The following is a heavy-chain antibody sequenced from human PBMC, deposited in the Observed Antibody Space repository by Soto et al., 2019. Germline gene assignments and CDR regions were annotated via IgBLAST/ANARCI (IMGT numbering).Heavy chain of an antibody. Sequence: GESLKISCAGSGFTFSDYYIDWVRQAPGKGPEWVGRSRDKGNSYSTDYAASVKGQVTISADKSISTAYLQWSSLKASDTAMYYCARLGIAAALNWFDPWGQGTLVTVSS. CDR1: GFTFSDYY. CDR3: ARLGIAAALNWFDP. CDR2: SRDKGNSYST. V-gene: IGHV3-72*01. D-gene: IGHD6-13*01. J-gene: IGHJ5*02.